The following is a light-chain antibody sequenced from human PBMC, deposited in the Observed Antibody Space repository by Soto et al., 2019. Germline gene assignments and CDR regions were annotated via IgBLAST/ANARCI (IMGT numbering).Light chain of an antibody. CDR3: QQYNNWPPYT. Sequence: EVVMTQSPATLSVSPGERATLSCRASQSVGSNLAWYQRKPGQAPRLLIYGASTMATGIPARFGGSGSRTDFTLTISSLQSEDFAVYYCQQYNNWPPYTFGQGTKLEIK. CDR1: QSVGSN. V-gene: IGKV3-15*01. J-gene: IGKJ2*01. CDR2: GAS.